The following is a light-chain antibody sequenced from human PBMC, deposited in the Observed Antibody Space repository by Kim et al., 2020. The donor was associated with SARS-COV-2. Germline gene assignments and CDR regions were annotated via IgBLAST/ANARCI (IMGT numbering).Light chain of an antibody. J-gene: IGLJ3*02. Sequence: SSELTQDPAVSVALGQTVRITCQGDSLRSYYASWYQQKPGQAPVLVIYGKNNRPAGIPDRFSGSSSGNTASLTITGAQAEDEADYDCNSRDSNDKSWVFGGGTKLTVL. CDR1: SLRSYY. CDR3: NSRDSNDKSWV. V-gene: IGLV3-19*01. CDR2: GKN.